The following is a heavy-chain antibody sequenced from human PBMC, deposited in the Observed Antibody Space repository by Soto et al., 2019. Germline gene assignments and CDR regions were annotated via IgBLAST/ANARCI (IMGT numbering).Heavy chain of an antibody. D-gene: IGHD2-2*01. Sequence: SETLSLTCTVSGGSVSSGGYYGSWIRQHPGKGLEWIGYISYSGSTYYNPSLQSRLTISVDTSKNQFSLKLSSVTAADTAVYYCAREFPYRRSTRCYAEYWGPGTLLTV. CDR1: GGSVSSGGYY. J-gene: IGHJ4*02. V-gene: IGHV4-31*03. CDR3: AREFPYRRSTRCYAEY. CDR2: ISYSGST.